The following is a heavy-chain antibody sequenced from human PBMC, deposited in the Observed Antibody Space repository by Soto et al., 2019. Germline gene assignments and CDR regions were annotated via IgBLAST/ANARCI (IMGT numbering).Heavy chain of an antibody. CDR1: GGSISSGEYY. J-gene: IGHJ3*02. D-gene: IGHD3-22*01. CDR2: IYYSGST. Sequence: SETLSLTCTVSGGSISSGEYYWSWLRQPPGKGLEWIGYIYYSGSTYYNPSLKGRVTISVDTSKNQFSLKLSSVTAADTAVYYCARDNYDSSGYYPDHDAFDIWGQGTMVTVSS. V-gene: IGHV4-30-4*01. CDR3: ARDNYDSSGYYPDHDAFDI.